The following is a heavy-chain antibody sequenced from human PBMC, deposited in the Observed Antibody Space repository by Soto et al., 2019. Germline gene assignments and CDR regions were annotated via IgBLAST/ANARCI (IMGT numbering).Heavy chain of an antibody. J-gene: IGHJ5*02. CDR2: IYLGGSI. CDR1: GGSISSYY. Sequence: SETLSLTCTVSGGSISSYYWSWIRQSPGKGLEWIGYIYLGGSINYNPSLKSRVTISVDRSKNQFSLKLRSVTAADTAVFYCARGYGDYDNWFDPWGQGTLVTVSS. D-gene: IGHD4-17*01. CDR3: ARGYGDYDNWFDP. V-gene: IGHV4-59*08.